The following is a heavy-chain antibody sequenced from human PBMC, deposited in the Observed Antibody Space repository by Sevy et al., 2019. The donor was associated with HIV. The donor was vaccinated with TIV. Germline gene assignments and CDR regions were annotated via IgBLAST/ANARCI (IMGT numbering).Heavy chain of an antibody. Sequence: GGSLRLSCEVSGFNFRSYWMSWVRQAPGKGLEWVAIIKHDGSEQYYLDSVKGRFTVSRDNGKNSLYLQMTSLRVDDAAVYYCARERQEEDKSGAKFDYWGRGTLVTVSS. V-gene: IGHV3-7*01. CDR3: ARERQEEDKSGAKFDY. CDR2: IKHDGSEQ. CDR1: GFNFRSYW. D-gene: IGHD3-10*01. J-gene: IGHJ4*02.